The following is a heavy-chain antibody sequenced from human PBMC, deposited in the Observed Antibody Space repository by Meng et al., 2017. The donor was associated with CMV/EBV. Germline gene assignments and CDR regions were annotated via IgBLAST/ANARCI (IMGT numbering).Heavy chain of an antibody. Sequence: SGYTFPSSDINWVRLATGQGLGWMGWMNPNSGSTGYAQKFQDRVAMTRNTSISTAYMELSSLRSEDTAVYYYARGESSSGQYGTNFDYWGQGTLVTVSS. CDR2: MNPNSGST. J-gene: IGHJ4*02. CDR3: ARGESSSGQYGTNFDY. D-gene: IGHD6-19*01. V-gene: IGHV1-8*01. CDR1: GYTFPSSD.